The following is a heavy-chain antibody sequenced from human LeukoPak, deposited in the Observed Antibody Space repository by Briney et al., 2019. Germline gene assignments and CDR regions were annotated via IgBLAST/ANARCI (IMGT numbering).Heavy chain of an antibody. CDR1: GASINDFY. J-gene: IGHJ4*02. CDR2: GYYGGST. Sequence: MSSETLSLTCAVSGASINDFYWTWIRQPPGKGLEWIGYGYYGGSTNYNPSLKSRVSMSVDTSKNQFSLTLTSVTVADTAFYYCARGGIRGYSAFDNLDFWGLGTHVTVSS. V-gene: IGHV4-59*01. CDR3: ARGGIRGYSAFDNLDF. D-gene: IGHD5-12*01.